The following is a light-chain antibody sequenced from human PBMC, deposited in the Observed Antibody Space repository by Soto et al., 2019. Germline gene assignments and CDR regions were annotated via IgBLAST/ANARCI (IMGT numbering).Light chain of an antibody. CDR2: SHN. CDR1: SSNIGRNT. Sequence: QSVLTQPPSASGTPGQRVTISCSGSSSNIGRNTVNWYQQLPGTAPKLLIYSHNQRPSGVPDRSSGSKSGTSASLAISGLQSEDEADYYCAAWDDSMNVQLFGGGTKLTVL. J-gene: IGLJ2*01. CDR3: AAWDDSMNVQL. V-gene: IGLV1-44*01.